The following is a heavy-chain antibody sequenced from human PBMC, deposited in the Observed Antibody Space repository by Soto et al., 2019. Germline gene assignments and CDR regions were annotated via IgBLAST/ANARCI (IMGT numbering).Heavy chain of an antibody. J-gene: IGHJ3*02. D-gene: IGHD3-16*01. CDR2: ISGSGYMT. V-gene: IGHV3-23*01. CDR3: AKMIRAVSYAFHM. Sequence: EVQFLESGGGLVQPGGSLILSCVASGFTFNSYAMNWVRQEPGKGLECGSSISGSGYMTYFADSVKGRFTSSRDHSKNPLYLQMNSLRVADTAIYYWAKMIRAVSYAFHMWGQGTIVTVSS. CDR1: GFTFNSYA.